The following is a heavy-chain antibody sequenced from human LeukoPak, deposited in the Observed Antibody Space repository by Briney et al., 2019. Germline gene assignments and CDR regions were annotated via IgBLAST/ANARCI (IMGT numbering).Heavy chain of an antibody. CDR3: ARLWFGELPFDY. CDR1: GYTFTSYG. CDR2: ISAYNGNT. V-gene: IGHV1-18*01. D-gene: IGHD3-10*01. J-gene: IGHJ4*02. Sequence: ASVKVSCKASGYTFTSYGISRVRQAPGQGLEWMGWISAYNGNTNYAQKLQGRVTMTTDTSTSTAYMELRSLRSDDTAVYYCARLWFGELPFDYWGQGTLVTVSS.